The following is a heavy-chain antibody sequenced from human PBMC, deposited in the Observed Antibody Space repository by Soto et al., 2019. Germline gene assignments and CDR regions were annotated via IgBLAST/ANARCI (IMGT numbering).Heavy chain of an antibody. CDR2: VSHDGRNT. CDR1: GFTFSDYA. J-gene: IGHJ4*02. V-gene: IGHV3-30*18. D-gene: IGHD6-19*01. Sequence: VQLVESGGGVVQPGRSLRLSCAASGFTFSDYAMHWVRQAPGKGLEWVAVVSHDGRNTHYADSVKGRFTISRDSSKNTVSLEMTSLGAEATAVSYCAKGGRQWLVTSDFNYWGEGALVTVSS. CDR3: AKGGRQWLVTSDFNY.